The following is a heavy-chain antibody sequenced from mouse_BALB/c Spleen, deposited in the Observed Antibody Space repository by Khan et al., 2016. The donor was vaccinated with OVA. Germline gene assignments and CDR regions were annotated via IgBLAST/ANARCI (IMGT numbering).Heavy chain of an antibody. Sequence: QIQLVQSGPELQKPGETVKISCKASGYTFTNYGMNWVKQAPGKGLKWMGWINTHTGEATYADDFKGRFALSLETSASTAYLQLNSLKNEDTATYCCARPPYFSYVMVYWGQGTSVTVSS. CDR1: GYTFTNYG. D-gene: IGHD2-10*01. V-gene: IGHV9-3-1*01. CDR2: INTHTGEA. J-gene: IGHJ4*01. CDR3: ARPPYFSYVMVY.